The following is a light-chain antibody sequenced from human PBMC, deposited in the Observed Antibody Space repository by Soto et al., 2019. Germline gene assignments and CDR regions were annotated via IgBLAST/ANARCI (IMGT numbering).Light chain of an antibody. CDR3: QQFNNGPPLT. Sequence: EVVMTQSPATLSVSPGERATLSCRASQFVSTNLAWYQQKPGQAPRLLIYSASTRATGIPARFSGSGSGTECTLTISSIQSEDSAVYYCQQFNNGPPLTFGGGTKVEIK. CDR2: SAS. J-gene: IGKJ4*02. CDR1: QFVSTN. V-gene: IGKV3-15*01.